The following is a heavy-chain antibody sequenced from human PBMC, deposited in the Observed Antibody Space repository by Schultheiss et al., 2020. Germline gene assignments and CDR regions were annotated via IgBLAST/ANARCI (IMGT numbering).Heavy chain of an antibody. CDR2: IWYDGSNK. D-gene: IGHD2-2*01. CDR1: GFTFSNSD. Sequence: GGSLRLSCAASGFTFSNSDMNWVRQTPGKGLEWVAVIWYDGSNKYYADSVRGRFTISRDNSRNTLYLQMIGLRGEDTAVYYCANSRNQLLSEYYYGMDVWGQGTTVTGYS. V-gene: IGHV3-33*08. CDR3: ANSRNQLLSEYYYGMDV. J-gene: IGHJ6*02.